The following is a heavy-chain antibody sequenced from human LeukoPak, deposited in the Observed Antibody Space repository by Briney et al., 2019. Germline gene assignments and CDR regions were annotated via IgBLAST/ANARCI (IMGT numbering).Heavy chain of an antibody. J-gene: IGHJ5*02. V-gene: IGHV4-59*08. CDR2: IDYSAST. Sequence: PSETLSLTCTVSGGSISTYYWSWIRQPPGKGLEWIAYIDYSASTNYNPSLKSRVTISVDTSKNQFSLKLSSVTAADTAVYYCARHSSGWYNWFDPWGQGTLVTVSS. CDR3: ARHSSGWYNWFDP. D-gene: IGHD6-19*01. CDR1: GGSISTYY.